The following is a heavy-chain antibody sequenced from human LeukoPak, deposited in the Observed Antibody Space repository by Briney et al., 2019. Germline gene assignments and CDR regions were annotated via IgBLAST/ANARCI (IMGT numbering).Heavy chain of an antibody. CDR1: GFTFSSYA. V-gene: IGHV3-30*04. Sequence: GGSLRLSCAASGFTFSSYAMHWVRQAPGKGLEWVAVISYDGSNKYYADSVKGRFTISRDNSKNTLYLQMNSLRAEDTAVYYCARDSRYYGSGSYRDWGQGTLVTVSS. CDR2: ISYDGSNK. CDR3: ARDSRYYGSGSYRD. J-gene: IGHJ4*02. D-gene: IGHD3-10*01.